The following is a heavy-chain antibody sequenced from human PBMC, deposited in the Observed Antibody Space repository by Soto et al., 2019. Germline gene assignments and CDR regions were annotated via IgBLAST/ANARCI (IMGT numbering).Heavy chain of an antibody. V-gene: IGHV3-21*01. CDR1: GFTFSSYS. Sequence: GGSLRLSCAASGFTFSSYSMNWVRQAPGKGLEWVSSISSSSSYIYYADSVKGRFTISGDNAKNSLYLQMNSLRAEGTAVYYCARVGLRFQYGMDVWGQGTTVTVSS. D-gene: IGHD3-3*01. J-gene: IGHJ6*02. CDR2: ISSSSSYI. CDR3: ARVGLRFQYGMDV.